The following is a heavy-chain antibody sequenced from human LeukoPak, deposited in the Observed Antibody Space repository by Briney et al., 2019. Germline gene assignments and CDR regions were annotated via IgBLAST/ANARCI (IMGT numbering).Heavy chain of an antibody. V-gene: IGHV3-30*02. D-gene: IGHD2-15*01. CDR3: AAAGLGVAHWIDS. CDR1: GVSLSSYG. Sequence: GGSLRLSCLVSGVSLSSYGMHGLRQAPGKGLEWLAWLPYDGSYNLTAASLKGRFAISKDISTNTLYLDMDRLTAEDTAVYYCAAAGLGVAHWIDSWGQGTLVTVSS. J-gene: IGHJ5*01. CDR2: LPYDGSYN.